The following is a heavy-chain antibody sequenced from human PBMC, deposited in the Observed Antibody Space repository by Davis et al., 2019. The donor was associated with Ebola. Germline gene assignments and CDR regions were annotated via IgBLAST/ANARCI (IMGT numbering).Heavy chain of an antibody. CDR2: IYSGGST. V-gene: IGHV3-53*01. Sequence: GGSLRLSCAASGFTVSSNYMSWVRQAPGKGLEWVSVIYSGGSTYYADSVKGRFTISRDNSKNTLYLQMNSLRAEDTAVYYCARDKRVGATIGGFDYWGQGTLVTVSS. CDR1: GFTVSSNY. CDR3: ARDKRVGATIGGFDY. D-gene: IGHD1-26*01. J-gene: IGHJ4*02.